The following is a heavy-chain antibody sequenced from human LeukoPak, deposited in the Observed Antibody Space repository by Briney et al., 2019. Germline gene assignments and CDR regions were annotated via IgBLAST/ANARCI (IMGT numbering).Heavy chain of an antibody. J-gene: IGHJ4*02. CDR2: INPSTLGT. CDR1: GYTFTDYY. V-gene: IGHV1-2*02. CDR3: ARGVLLIVAGTAPNSY. D-gene: IGHD6-19*01. Sequence: ASVTVSCKASGYTFTDYYIHWVRQAPGQGLEWMGWINPSTLGTMFAQKFQGRVTMTRDTSIRAAYMELSSLRSDDTAVYYCARGVLLIVAGTAPNSYWGQGTLVTVSS.